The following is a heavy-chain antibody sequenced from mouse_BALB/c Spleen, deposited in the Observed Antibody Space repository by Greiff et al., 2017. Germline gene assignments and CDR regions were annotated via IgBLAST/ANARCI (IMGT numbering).Heavy chain of an antibody. J-gene: IGHJ1*01. CDR3: ARIYYGNYDWYFDV. CDR1: GDSITSGY. Sequence: EVKLMESGPSLVKPSQTLSLTCSVTGDSITSGYWNWIRKFPGNKLEYMGYISYSGSTYYNPSLKSRISITRDTSKNQYYLQLNSVTTEDTATYYCARIYYGNYDWYFDVWGAGTTVTVSS. V-gene: IGHV3-8*02. D-gene: IGHD2-1*01. CDR2: ISYSGST.